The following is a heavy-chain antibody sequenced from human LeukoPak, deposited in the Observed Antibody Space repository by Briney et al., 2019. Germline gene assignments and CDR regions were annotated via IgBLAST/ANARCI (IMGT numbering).Heavy chain of an antibody. V-gene: IGHV1-69*05. CDR2: IIPIFGTA. J-gene: IGHJ4*02. CDR1: GGTFSSYA. Sequence: ASVKVSCKASGGTFSSYAISWVRQAPGQGLEWMGGIIPIFGTANYAQKFQGRVTITTDESTSTAYMELSSLRSEDTAVYYCASHPRPYSSGWDGLRYWGQGTLVTVSS. D-gene: IGHD6-19*01. CDR3: ASHPRPYSSGWDGLRY.